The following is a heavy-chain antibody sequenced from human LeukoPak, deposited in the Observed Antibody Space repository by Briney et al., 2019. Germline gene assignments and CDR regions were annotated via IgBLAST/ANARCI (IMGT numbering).Heavy chain of an antibody. J-gene: IGHJ4*02. CDR1: GYTFTGYY. V-gene: IGHV1-2*06. Sequence: ASVKVSCKASGYTFTGYYMHWVRQAPGQGLEWMGRINPNSGGTNYAQKFQGRVNMTRDTSISTAYMELSRLRSDDTAVYYCARALSYYGSGRYDFDYWGQGTLVTVSS. D-gene: IGHD3-10*01. CDR2: INPNSGGT. CDR3: ARALSYYGSGRYDFDY.